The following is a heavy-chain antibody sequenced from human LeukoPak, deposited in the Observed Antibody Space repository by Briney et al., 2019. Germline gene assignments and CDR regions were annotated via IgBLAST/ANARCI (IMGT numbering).Heavy chain of an antibody. CDR3: AREGRQSGYYSAPPHFDS. CDR1: GFTFSIYW. V-gene: IGHV3-7*01. J-gene: IGHJ4*02. D-gene: IGHD3-3*01. Sequence: GGSLRLSCAASGFTFSIYWMSWVRQAPGKGLEWVANIKHDGSETYYVDSVKGRFTISRDNAKNSLYLQMNSLRGEDTAVYYCAREGRQSGYYSAPPHFDSWGQGTLVTVSS. CDR2: IKHDGSET.